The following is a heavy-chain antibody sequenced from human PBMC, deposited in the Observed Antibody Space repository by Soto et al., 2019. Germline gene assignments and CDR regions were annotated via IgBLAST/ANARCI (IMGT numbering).Heavy chain of an antibody. Sequence: SGPTLVNPTQTLTLTCTFSGFSLSTSGMCVSWIRQPPGKALEWLALIDWDDDKYYSTSLKTRLTISKDTSKNQVVLTMTNMDTVDTATYYCARLKLRPYGDYQVFDYWGQGTLVTVSS. CDR1: GFSLSTSGMC. J-gene: IGHJ4*02. CDR2: IDWDDDK. CDR3: ARLKLRPYGDYQVFDY. V-gene: IGHV2-70*01. D-gene: IGHD4-17*01.